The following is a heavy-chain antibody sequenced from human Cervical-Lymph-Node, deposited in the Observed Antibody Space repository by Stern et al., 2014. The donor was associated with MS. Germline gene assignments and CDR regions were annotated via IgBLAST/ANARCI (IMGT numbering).Heavy chain of an antibody. D-gene: IGHD2-2*01. Sequence: VQLVESGGGLVQPGGSLRLSCAGFNFRSYWMHWVRQAPGQGLVWVACINSDGSRRYADALKGRFTISRDNAKNTMYLQMSSLRVEDTAVYYCARGVVSVSTLGDYYYGMDVWGQGTTVTVSS. J-gene: IGHJ6*01. CDR2: INSDGSR. V-gene: IGHV3-74*02. CDR1: FNFRSYW. CDR3: ARGVVSVSTLGDYYYGMDV.